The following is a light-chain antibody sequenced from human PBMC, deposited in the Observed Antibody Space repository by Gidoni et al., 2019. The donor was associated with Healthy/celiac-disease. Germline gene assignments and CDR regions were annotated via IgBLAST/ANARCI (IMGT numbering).Light chain of an antibody. Sequence: AIQMTQPSSSLPASVGDRVTITCRASQGIRNDLGWYQQKPGKAPKLLIYVASSLQSGVPSRFSVSGSGTDFTLTISSLQPEDFETYYCLQDYTYPWTFGQGTKVEIK. J-gene: IGKJ1*01. CDR1: QGIRND. CDR3: LQDYTYPWT. CDR2: VAS. V-gene: IGKV1-6*01.